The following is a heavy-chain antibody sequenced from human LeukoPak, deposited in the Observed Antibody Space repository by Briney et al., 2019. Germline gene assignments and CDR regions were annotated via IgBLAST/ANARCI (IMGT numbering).Heavy chain of an antibody. V-gene: IGHV1-69*05. CDR2: IIPIFGTA. Sequence: SVKVSCKASGGTFSRYAISWVRQAPGQGLEWMGGIIPIFGTANYAQKFQGRVTITTDESTSTAYMELSSLRSEDTAVYYCASGGYCSGGSCYWFDPWGQGTLVTVSS. J-gene: IGHJ5*02. D-gene: IGHD2-15*01. CDR3: ASGGYCSGGSCYWFDP. CDR1: GGTFSRYA.